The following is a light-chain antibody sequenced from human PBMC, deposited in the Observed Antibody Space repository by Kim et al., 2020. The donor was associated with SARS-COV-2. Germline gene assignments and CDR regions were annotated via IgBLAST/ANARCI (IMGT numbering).Light chain of an antibody. V-gene: IGLV3-1*01. CDR1: KLVDKY. J-gene: IGLJ2*01. CDR2: HDL. Sequence: SYELTQPPSVSVSPGQTANITCSGHKLVDKYVAWYQQKPGQSPVLVIYHDLKRPSGISERFSGSNSGSTATLTISGTQPMDEGHYHCQTWDSKTKTMIFGGGTQLTVL. CDR3: QTWDSKTKTMI.